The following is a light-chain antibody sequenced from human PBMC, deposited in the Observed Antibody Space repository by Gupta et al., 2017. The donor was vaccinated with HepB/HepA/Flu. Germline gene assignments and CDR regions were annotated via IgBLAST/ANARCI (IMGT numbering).Light chain of an antibody. CDR3: SSYTSSITYV. J-gene: IGLJ1*01. Sequence: SALTQPASVSGSPGQSTTISFTGTNSDIGGYNYVSWYQQHPGKAPKLIIYSVSHRPSGVSIRFSGSKSGNTASLTISVRQAEDEADYYCSSYTSSITYVFGTGTRVTVL. CDR2: SVS. CDR1: NSDIGGYNY. V-gene: IGLV2-14*03.